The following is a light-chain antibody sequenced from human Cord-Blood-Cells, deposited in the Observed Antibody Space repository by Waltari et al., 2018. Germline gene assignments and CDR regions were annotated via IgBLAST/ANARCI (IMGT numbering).Light chain of an antibody. CDR3: QQYNSYALT. Sequence: SVGDRVTITCRASQSISSWLAWYQQKPGKAPKLLIYKASSLESGVPSRFSGSGSGTEFTLTISSLQPDDFATYYCQQYNSYALTFGGGTKVEIK. CDR2: KAS. V-gene: IGKV1-5*03. J-gene: IGKJ4*01. CDR1: QSISSW.